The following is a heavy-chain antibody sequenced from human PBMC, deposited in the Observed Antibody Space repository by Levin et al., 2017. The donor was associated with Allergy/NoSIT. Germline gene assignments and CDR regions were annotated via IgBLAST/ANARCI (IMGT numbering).Heavy chain of an antibody. V-gene: IGHV3-23*01. CDR1: GFTFSSYG. CDR3: AKARLIVGRGLHFDY. CDR2: ISGTYGNT. Sequence: AGGSLRLSCAASGFTFSSYGMTWVRQTPGKGLEWVSYISGTYGNTFYAESVKGRFTLSRDNSKNTLSLQMNSLRAEDTATYYCAKARLIVGRGLHFDYWGQGILVAVSS. J-gene: IGHJ4*02. D-gene: IGHD2-21*01.